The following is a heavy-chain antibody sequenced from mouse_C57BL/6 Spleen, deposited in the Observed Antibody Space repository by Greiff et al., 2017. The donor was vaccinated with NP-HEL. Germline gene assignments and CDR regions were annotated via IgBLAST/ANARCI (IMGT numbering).Heavy chain of an antibody. V-gene: IGHV1-61*01. CDR1: GYTFTSYW. Sequence: VQLQQSGAELVRPGSSVKLSCKASGYTFTSYWMDWVKQRPGQGLEWIGNIYPSDSETHYNQKFKDKATLTVDKSSSTAYMQLSSLTSEDSAVYYCARGDYYGSSFAYWGQGTLVTVSA. D-gene: IGHD1-1*01. CDR3: ARGDYYGSSFAY. CDR2: IYPSDSET. J-gene: IGHJ3*01.